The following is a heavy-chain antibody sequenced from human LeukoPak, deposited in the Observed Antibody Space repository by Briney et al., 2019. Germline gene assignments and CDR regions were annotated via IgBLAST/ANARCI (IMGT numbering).Heavy chain of an antibody. CDR1: GFTFDDYG. V-gene: IGHV3-20*04. D-gene: IGHD1-26*01. CDR2: INWNGNSR. CDR3: ARGNSGSYSQDWFDP. J-gene: IGHJ5*02. Sequence: GGSLRLSCEASGFTFDDYGMSWVRQAPGKGLEWVSGINWNGNSRGNADSVKGRFTISRDNAKNSLYLQMNSLRDDDMALYYCARGNSGSYSQDWFDPWGQGTLVTVSS.